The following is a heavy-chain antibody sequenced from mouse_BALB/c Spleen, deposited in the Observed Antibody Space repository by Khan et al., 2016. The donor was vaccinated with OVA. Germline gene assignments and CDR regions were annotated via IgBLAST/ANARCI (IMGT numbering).Heavy chain of an antibody. Sequence: QVQLKQSGAELVRPGTSVKLSCKTSGYIFTTYWIHWVKQRSGQGLEWIARIYPGTDNAYYNEKLKDRATLTADKSSSTAYMQLSSLKSEDSAVYFGAREEALYYFDYWGQGTTLTVSS. CDR3: AREEALYYFDY. D-gene: IGHD3-2*02. J-gene: IGHJ2*01. CDR1: GYIFTTYW. CDR2: IYPGTDNA. V-gene: IGHV1-76*01.